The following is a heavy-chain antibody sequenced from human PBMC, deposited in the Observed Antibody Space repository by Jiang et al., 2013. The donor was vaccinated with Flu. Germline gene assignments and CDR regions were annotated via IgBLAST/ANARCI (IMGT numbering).Heavy chain of an antibody. V-gene: IGHV5-51*01. D-gene: IGHD3-3*01. CDR2: IYPGDSDT. Sequence: GAEVKKPGESLKISCKGSGYSFTSYWIGWVRQMPGKGLEWMGIIYPGDSDTRYSPSFQGQVTISADKSISTAYLQWSSLKASDTAMYYCARSTYYDFWSGYYFDYWGQGTLVTVSS. CDR3: ARSTYYDFWSGYYFDY. J-gene: IGHJ4*02. CDR1: GYSFTSYW.